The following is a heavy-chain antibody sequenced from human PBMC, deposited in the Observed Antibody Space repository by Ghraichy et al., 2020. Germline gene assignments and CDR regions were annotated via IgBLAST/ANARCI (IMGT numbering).Heavy chain of an antibody. CDR2: ISDGGDAK. V-gene: IGHV3-23*01. D-gene: IGHD3-16*02. CDR3: LQEKRERGRLSYFDY. Sequence: GGSLRLSCTASGFTFNNYALSWVRQAPGKGLEWVASISDGGDAKHYADSVRGRFTISRDSSKHTLFLQMNSLRAEDTATYYCLQEKRERGRLSYFDYWGQGTLVTVSS. J-gene: IGHJ4*02. CDR1: GFTFNNYA.